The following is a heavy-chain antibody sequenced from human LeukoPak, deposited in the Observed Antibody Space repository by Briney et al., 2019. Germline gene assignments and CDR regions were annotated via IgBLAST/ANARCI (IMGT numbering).Heavy chain of an antibody. CDR1: RFTFSSYE. Sequence: PGGSLRLSCAASRFTFSSYEMNWVRQAPGKGLEWVSYTRGSGIKHYADSVKGRFTISRDNAKNSLYLQMNSLRVEDTAVYYCAREDTGVAFDIWGQGTTVTV. CDR2: TRGSGIK. D-gene: IGHD2-8*01. CDR3: AREDTGVAFDI. V-gene: IGHV3-48*03. J-gene: IGHJ3*02.